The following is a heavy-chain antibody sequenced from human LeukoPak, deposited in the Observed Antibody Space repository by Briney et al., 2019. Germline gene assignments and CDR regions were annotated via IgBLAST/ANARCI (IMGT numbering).Heavy chain of an antibody. V-gene: IGHV3-23*01. Sequence: GGSLTLSCAASGFTFSSYAMSWVRQAPGKGLEWVSVISGSGASTFYADSVKGRFSISRDNSKNTLYLQMNSLRAEDTAVYYCAKDPSGASIVRYFDYWGQGTLVIVSS. J-gene: IGHJ4*02. D-gene: IGHD3-16*02. CDR2: ISGSGAST. CDR3: AKDPSGASIVRYFDY. CDR1: GFTFSSYA.